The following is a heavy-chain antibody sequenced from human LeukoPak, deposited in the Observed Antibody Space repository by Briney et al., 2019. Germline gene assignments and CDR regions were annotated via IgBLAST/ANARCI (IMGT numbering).Heavy chain of an antibody. CDR3: ARRSSSTYWYFDL. J-gene: IGHJ2*01. Sequence: PSETLSLTCTVSGVSISSYYWSWIRQPPGKGLEWIGYINYSGSTNYNPSLQSRVTISVDTSNDQFSLKLSSVTAADTAVYYCARRSSSTYWYFDLWGRGTLVTVSS. CDR2: INYSGST. CDR1: GVSISSYY. V-gene: IGHV4-59*01. D-gene: IGHD6-6*01.